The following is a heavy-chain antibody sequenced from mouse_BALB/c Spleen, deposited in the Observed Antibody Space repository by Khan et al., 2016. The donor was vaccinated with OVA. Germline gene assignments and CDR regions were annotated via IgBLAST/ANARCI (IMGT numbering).Heavy chain of an antibody. CDR3: AKIFYGNSYALDY. Sequence: QVQLKESGPELVKPGASVKMSCKTSGYTFTDYDIRWVKQRTGQGLEWIGEIYPGSGSTYYNEKFKGKATLTADKSSNTAYMQLSSLTSAESAVYFCAKIFYGNSYALDYWGQGTAVTVSS. CDR1: GYTFTDYD. J-gene: IGHJ4*01. CDR2: IYPGSGST. V-gene: IGHV1-77*01. D-gene: IGHD2-1*01.